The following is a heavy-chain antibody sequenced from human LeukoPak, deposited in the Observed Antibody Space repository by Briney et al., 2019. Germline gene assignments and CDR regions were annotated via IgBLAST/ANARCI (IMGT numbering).Heavy chain of an antibody. J-gene: IGHJ6*03. V-gene: IGHV4-39*07. CDR1: GGSISSSSYY. CDR3: ARGLPPYGSGSSPYSDYYYYMDV. CDR2: IYYSGST. D-gene: IGHD3-10*01. Sequence: SETLSLTCTVSGGSISSSSYYWGWIRQPPGKGLEWIGSIYYSGSTYYNPSLKSRVTISVDTSKNQFSLKLSSVTAADTAVYYCARGLPPYGSGSSPYSDYYYYMDVWGKGTTVTISS.